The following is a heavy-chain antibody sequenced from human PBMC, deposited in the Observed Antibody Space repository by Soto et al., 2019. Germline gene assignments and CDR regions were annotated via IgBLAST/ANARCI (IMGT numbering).Heavy chain of an antibody. D-gene: IGHD6-19*01. Sequence: QLQLQESGPGLVKPSETLSLTCTVSGGSISSSSYYWGWIRQPPGKGLEWIGSIYYSGRTYYNPSLHSRVTISVDTSKNQCSLKLSSVTAADPAVYYCARQVAVADRRSGWFDPWGQGTLVTVSS. J-gene: IGHJ5*02. CDR3: ARQVAVADRRSGWFDP. CDR1: GGSISSSSYY. V-gene: IGHV4-39*01. CDR2: IYYSGRT.